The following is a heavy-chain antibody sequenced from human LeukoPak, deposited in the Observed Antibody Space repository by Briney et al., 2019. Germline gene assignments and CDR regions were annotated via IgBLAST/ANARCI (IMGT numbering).Heavy chain of an antibody. J-gene: IGHJ4*02. V-gene: IGHV3-21*01. Sequence: SLKGRFTVSRDNARNSLYLQMNRLRAEDTAVYYCVRDGGMTQQRRFFFDLWGRGSLVTVSS. D-gene: IGHD1-26*01. CDR3: VRDGGMTQQRRFFFDL.